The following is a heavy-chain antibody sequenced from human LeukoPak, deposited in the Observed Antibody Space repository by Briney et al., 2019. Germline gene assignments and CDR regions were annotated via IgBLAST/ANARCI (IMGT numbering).Heavy chain of an antibody. D-gene: IGHD6-13*01. CDR3: ARAKQQLAYFDY. V-gene: IGHV3-11*06. CDR1: GFTFSDYY. Sequence: PGGSLRLSCAASGFTFSDYYMSWIRQTPGKGLEWVSYISSSSSYTNYADSVKGRFTISRDNAKNSLYLQMNSLRAEDTAVYYCARAKQQLAYFDYWGQGTLVTVSS. J-gene: IGHJ4*02. CDR2: ISSSSSYT.